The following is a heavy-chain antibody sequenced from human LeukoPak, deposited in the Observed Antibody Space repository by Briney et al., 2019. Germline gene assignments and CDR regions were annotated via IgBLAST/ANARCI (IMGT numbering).Heavy chain of an antibody. Sequence: ASVKVSCKASGYTFTSYGISWVRQAPGQGLEWMGWISAYNGNTNYAQKLQGRVTMTTDTSTSTAYMELGSLRSDDTAVYYCARGGRGEGTGTTRVAFDIWGQGTMVTVSS. D-gene: IGHD1-1*01. CDR2: ISAYNGNT. J-gene: IGHJ3*02. CDR1: GYTFTSYG. V-gene: IGHV1-18*01. CDR3: ARGGRGEGTGTTRVAFDI.